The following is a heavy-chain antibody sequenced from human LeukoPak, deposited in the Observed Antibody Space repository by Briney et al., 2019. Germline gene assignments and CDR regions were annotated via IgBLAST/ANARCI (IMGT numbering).Heavy chain of an antibody. Sequence: GRSLRLSCATSGFTFNRFGMHWVRQAPGKGLEWVAVIWYDGSNKDYADSVKGRFTISRDNSKNTLYLQMSGLRAEDTAVYYCATSAHIEVGTTPPPDYWGQGTLVTVTS. J-gene: IGHJ4*02. V-gene: IGHV3-33*01. CDR3: ATSAHIEVGTTPPPDY. CDR2: IWYDGSNK. CDR1: GFTFNRFG. D-gene: IGHD2-21*02.